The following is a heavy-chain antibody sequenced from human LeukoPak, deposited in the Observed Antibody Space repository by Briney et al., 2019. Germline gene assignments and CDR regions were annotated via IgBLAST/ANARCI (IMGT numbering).Heavy chain of an antibody. J-gene: IGHJ4*02. CDR2: IGYDGSNK. D-gene: IGHD6-13*01. CDR3: AKGQAADGY. CDR1: GFTFSSYG. V-gene: IGHV3-30*02. Sequence: GGSLRLSCVASGFTFSSYGMHWVRQAPGKGLEWVAFIGYDGSNKYYADSVKGRFTISRDNSKNTLYVQMSSLRAEDTAVYYCAKGQAADGYWGQGTLVTVSS.